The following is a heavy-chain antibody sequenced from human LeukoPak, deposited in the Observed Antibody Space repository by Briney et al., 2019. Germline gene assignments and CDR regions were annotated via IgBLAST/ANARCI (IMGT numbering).Heavy chain of an antibody. V-gene: IGHV3-74*01. CDR1: GFTFSSSW. Sequence: GGSLRLSCAASGFTFSSSWMYWVRQAPGKGLVWVSRINSDESITTYADSVKGRFTISRDNAKNTPYLQMNSLRAEDTAVYYCARGLVPGFLDYWGQGTPVTVSS. J-gene: IGHJ4*02. CDR3: ARGLVPGFLDY. CDR2: INSDESIT. D-gene: IGHD4-11*01.